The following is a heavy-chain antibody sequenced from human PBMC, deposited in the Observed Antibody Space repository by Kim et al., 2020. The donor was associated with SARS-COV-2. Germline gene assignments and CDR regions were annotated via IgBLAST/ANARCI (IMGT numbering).Heavy chain of an antibody. J-gene: IGHJ5*02. D-gene: IGHD1-26*01. CDR3: ARGEGAPPAGHWFDP. CDR1: GGSISSSSYY. V-gene: IGHV4-39*07. CDR2: IYYSGST. Sequence: SETLSLTCTVSGGSISSSSYYWGWIRQPPGKGLEWIGSIYYSGSTYYNPSLKSRVTISVDTSKNQFSLKLSSVTAADTAVYYCARGEGAPPAGHWFDPWGQGTLVTVSS.